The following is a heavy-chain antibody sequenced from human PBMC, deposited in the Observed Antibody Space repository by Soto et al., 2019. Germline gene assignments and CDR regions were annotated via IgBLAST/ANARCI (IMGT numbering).Heavy chain of an antibody. CDR1: GDSVSSNSAA. CDR2: TYCRSTWHN. CDR3: ARDYGSNWDNWFDP. J-gene: IGHJ5*02. D-gene: IGHD6-13*01. V-gene: IGHV6-1*01. Sequence: SQTLSLTCAISGDSVSSNSAAWNWTRQSPSRGLEWLGRTYCRSTWHNDYAVSVKSRITINPDTSKNQFSLHLNSVTPEDTAVYYCARDYGSNWDNWFDPWGQGTLVTVSS.